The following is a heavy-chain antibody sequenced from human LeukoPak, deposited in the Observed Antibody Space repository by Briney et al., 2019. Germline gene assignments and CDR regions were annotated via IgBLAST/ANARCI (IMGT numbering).Heavy chain of an antibody. Sequence: GGSLRLSCAASGFTFSNYAMSWVRQAPGKGLEWVSTFSFDGVTTYYADSAKGRFTISRDNSKNTVYLQMNNLRAEDTAVYYCAKGGYSSGRYFYYYMDVWGEGTTVTVSS. D-gene: IGHD5-18*01. CDR1: GFTFSNYA. J-gene: IGHJ6*03. V-gene: IGHV3-23*01. CDR2: FSFDGVTT. CDR3: AKGGYSSGRYFYYYMDV.